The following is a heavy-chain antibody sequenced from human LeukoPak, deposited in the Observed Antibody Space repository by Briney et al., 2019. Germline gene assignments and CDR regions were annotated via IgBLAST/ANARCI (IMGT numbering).Heavy chain of an antibody. CDR2: ISYDGSNK. D-gene: IGHD6-19*01. CDR1: GFTFSSYG. V-gene: IGHV3-30*18. CDR3: AKDRGSYSSGWTGFDY. Sequence: GRSLRLSCAASGFTFSSYGMHWVRQAPGKGLEWVAVISYDGSNKYYADSVKGRLTISRDNSKNTLYLQMNSLRAEDTAVYYCAKDRGSYSSGWTGFDYWGQGTLVTVSS. J-gene: IGHJ4*02.